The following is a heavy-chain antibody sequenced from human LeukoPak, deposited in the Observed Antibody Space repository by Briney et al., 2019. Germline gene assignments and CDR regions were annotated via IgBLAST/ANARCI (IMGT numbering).Heavy chain of an antibody. CDR1: GGSFSGYY. J-gene: IGHJ6*04. CDR3: ARLTFGGTYGMDL. D-gene: IGHD3-10*01. V-gene: IGHV4-34*01. Sequence: SETLSLTCAVYGGSFSGYYWTWIRQPPGKGLEWIGEINHTGSTNYNPSLKSRVTISVDKSKSQFSLKLSSVIAADTAVYYCARLTFGGTYGMDLWGKGTTVAVSS. CDR2: INHTGST.